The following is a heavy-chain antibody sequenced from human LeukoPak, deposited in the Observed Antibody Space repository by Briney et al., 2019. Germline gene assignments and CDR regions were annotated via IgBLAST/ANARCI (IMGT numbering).Heavy chain of an antibody. CDR3: ASAYYDSSAPVY. D-gene: IGHD3-22*01. CDR1: GGSISSYY. V-gene: IGHV4-59*01. Sequence: SETLSLTCTVSGGSISSYYWSWIRQPPGKGLGWIGYIYYSGSTNYNPSLKSRVTISVDTSKNQFSLKLTSVTAADTAVYYCASAYYDSSAPVYWGQGTLVTVSS. J-gene: IGHJ4*02. CDR2: IYYSGST.